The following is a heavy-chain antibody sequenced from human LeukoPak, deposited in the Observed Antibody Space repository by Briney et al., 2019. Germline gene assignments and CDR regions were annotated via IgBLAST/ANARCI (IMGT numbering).Heavy chain of an antibody. D-gene: IGHD3-22*01. V-gene: IGHV3-30-3*01. CDR3: ARPEDYYDSSRWVPLDY. J-gene: IGHJ4*02. CDR1: GFTFGRYA. Sequence: PGGSLRLSCAASGFTFGRYAIHWVRQAPGKGLEWVAVISYDGSNKYYADSVKGRFTISRDNSKNTLYLQMNSLRAEDTAVYYCARPEDYYDSSRWVPLDYWGQGTLVTVSS. CDR2: ISYDGSNK.